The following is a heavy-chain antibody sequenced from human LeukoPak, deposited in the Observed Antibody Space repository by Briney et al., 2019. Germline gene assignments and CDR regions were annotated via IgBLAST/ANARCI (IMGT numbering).Heavy chain of an antibody. CDR2: IYYSGST. CDR3: ARHPLYFDWLLPFDY. J-gene: IGHJ4*02. V-gene: IGHV4-39*01. Sequence: PETLSLTCTVSGGSISSSSYYWGWIRQPPGKGLEWIGSIYYSGSTYYNPSLKSRVTISVDTSKNQFSLKLSSVTAADTAVYYCARHPLYFDWLLPFDYWGQGTLVTVSS. D-gene: IGHD3-9*01. CDR1: GGSISSSSYY.